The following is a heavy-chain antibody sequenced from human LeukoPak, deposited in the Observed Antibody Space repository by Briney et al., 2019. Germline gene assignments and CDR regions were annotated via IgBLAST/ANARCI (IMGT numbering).Heavy chain of an antibody. CDR2: IYYSGST. J-gene: IGHJ4*02. D-gene: IGHD6-13*01. Sequence: SETLSLTCTVSGGSISSSSYYWGWIRQPPGKGLEWIGNIYYSGSTYYNPSLKSRVTISVDTSNNQFSLKLSSVTAADTAVYYCARDVSSWYYFDYWGQGTLVTVSS. CDR3: ARDVSSWYYFDY. V-gene: IGHV4-39*07. CDR1: GGSISSSSYY.